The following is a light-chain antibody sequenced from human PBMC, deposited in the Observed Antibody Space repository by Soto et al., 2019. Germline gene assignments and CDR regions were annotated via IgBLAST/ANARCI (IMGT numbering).Light chain of an antibody. CDR1: DSNFGTNS. CDR2: RNN. CDR3: AAWDDSLSGHVV. J-gene: IGLJ2*01. Sequence: QSVLTQPPSASGTPGQRVTISCSGSDSNFGTNSVYWYQHLPGTAPKLLIYRNNQRPSGVPDRFSGSKSGTSASLAISGLRFEDAADYYCAAWDDSLSGHVVFGGGTKLTVL. V-gene: IGLV1-47*01.